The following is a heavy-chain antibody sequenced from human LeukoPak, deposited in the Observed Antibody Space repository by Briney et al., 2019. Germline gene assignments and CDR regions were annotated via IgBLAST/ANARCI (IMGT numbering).Heavy chain of an antibody. Sequence: GGSLRLSCAASGFTFSSYWMSWVRQAPGKGLEWVSAITATSLHIYYADSVKGRFTISRDNAKNSLYLQMNSLRVEDTALYYCARVRSVGGNPHAFNIWGQGTMVTVSS. D-gene: IGHD4-23*01. CDR1: GFTFSSYW. CDR2: ITATSLHI. J-gene: IGHJ3*02. CDR3: ARVRSVGGNPHAFNI. V-gene: IGHV3-21*01.